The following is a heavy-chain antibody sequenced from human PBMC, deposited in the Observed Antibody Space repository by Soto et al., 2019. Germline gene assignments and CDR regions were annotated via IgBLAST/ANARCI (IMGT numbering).Heavy chain of an antibody. CDR1: GYTFNTYD. V-gene: IGHV1-8*01. Sequence: QVQLVQSGAEVKKPGASVKVSCKASGYTFNTYDINWVRQAPGQGLEWMGWVNPHSGDTAYARKFQGRITMTTNTSISTAYLDLSSLRSEDTAMYYCARAEAWNFIYHIDPWGQGTLVSVAS. CDR3: ARAEAWNFIYHIDP. CDR2: VNPHSGDT. D-gene: IGHD1-7*01. J-gene: IGHJ5*02.